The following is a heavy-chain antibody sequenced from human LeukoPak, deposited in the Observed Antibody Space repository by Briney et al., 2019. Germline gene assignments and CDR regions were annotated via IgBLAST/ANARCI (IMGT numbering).Heavy chain of an antibody. CDR3: ARRRGRYSGDAFDI. Sequence: GESLKISCKSSAYSFPTYWIGWVRQMPGKGLEWMGIIYPGDSDTRYSPSFQGQVTISADKSMSTAYLQWSSLKASDTAMYYCARRRGRYSGDAFDIWGQGTMVTVSS. CDR2: IYPGDSDT. D-gene: IGHD1-26*01. V-gene: IGHV5-51*01. CDR1: AYSFPTYW. J-gene: IGHJ3*02.